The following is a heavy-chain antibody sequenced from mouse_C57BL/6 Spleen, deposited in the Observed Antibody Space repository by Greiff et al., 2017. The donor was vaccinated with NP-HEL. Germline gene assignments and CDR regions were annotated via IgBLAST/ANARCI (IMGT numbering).Heavy chain of an antibody. CDR1: GYAFSSYW. CDR2: IYPGDGDT. Sequence: VQLQQSGAELVKPGASVKISCKASGYAFSSYWMNWVKQRPGKGLEWIGQIYPGDGDTNYNGKFKGKATLTADKSSSTAYMQLSSLTSEDSAVYFCARSVDYYGSSSSFAYWGQGTLVTVSA. CDR3: ARSVDYYGSSSSFAY. J-gene: IGHJ3*01. D-gene: IGHD1-1*01. V-gene: IGHV1-80*01.